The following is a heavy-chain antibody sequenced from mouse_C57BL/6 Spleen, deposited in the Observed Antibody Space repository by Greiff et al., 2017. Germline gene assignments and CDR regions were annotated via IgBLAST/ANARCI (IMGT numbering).Heavy chain of an antibody. CDR2: INPNNGGT. CDR1: GYTFTDYN. Sequence: EVQGVESGPELVKPGASVKIPCKASGYTFTDYNMDWVKQSHGKSLEWIGDINPNNGGTIYNQKFKGKATLTVDKSSSTAYMELRSLTSEDTAVYYCARSIYYGNGGDYWGQGTTLTVSS. D-gene: IGHD2-1*01. J-gene: IGHJ2*01. CDR3: ARSIYYGNGGDY. V-gene: IGHV1-18*01.